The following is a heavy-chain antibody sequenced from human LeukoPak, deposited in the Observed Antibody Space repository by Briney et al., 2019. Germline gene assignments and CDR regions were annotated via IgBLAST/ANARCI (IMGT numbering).Heavy chain of an antibody. CDR3: AKVEAFAINYYLTN. CDR2: IIPIFGTA. V-gene: IGHV1-69*06. J-gene: IGHJ4*02. CDR1: GGTFSSYA. Sequence: VASVKVSCKASGGTFSSYAISWVRQAPGQGLEWMGGIIPIFGTANYAQKFQGRVTITADKSTSTAYMELSSLRAEDTAVYYCAKVEAFAINYYLTNWGQGTLVTVSS. D-gene: IGHD3-22*01.